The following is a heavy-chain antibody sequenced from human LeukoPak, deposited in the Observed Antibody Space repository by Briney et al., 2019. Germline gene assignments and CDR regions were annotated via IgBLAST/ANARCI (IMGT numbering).Heavy chain of an antibody. D-gene: IGHD6-13*01. CDR2: ISAYNGNT. CDR3: ARVTAAAYAPYYFDY. V-gene: IGHV1-18*01. Sequence: ASVKVSCKASGYTFTSYGINWVRQAPGQGLEWMGWISAYNGNTNYAQKLQGRVTMTTDTSTSTAYMEVRSLRSDDTAVYYCARVTAAAYAPYYFDYWGQGTLVTVSA. CDR1: GYTFTSYG. J-gene: IGHJ4*02.